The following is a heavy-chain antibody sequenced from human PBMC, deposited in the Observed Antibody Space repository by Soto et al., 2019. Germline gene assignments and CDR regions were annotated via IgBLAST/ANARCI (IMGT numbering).Heavy chain of an antibody. CDR3: AREGPLVQLERRSDY. CDR2: ISAYNGNT. Sequence: ASVKVSCKASGYTFTSYGISWVRQAPGQGLEWMGWISAYNGNTNYAQKLQGRVTMTTDTSTSTAYMELRSLRSDDTAVYYCAREGPLVQLERRSDYWGQGTLVTVSS. CDR1: GYTFTSYG. V-gene: IGHV1-18*01. D-gene: IGHD1-1*01. J-gene: IGHJ4*02.